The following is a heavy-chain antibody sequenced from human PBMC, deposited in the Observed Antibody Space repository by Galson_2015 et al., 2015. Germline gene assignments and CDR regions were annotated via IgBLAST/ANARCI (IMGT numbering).Heavy chain of an antibody. J-gene: IGHJ5*02. CDR1: GFTFSSYG. D-gene: IGHD4-17*01. CDR3: AKEGRGYDYGDYWPNWFDP. V-gene: IGHV3-30*18. Sequence: SLRLSCAASGFTFSSYGMHWVRQAPGKGLEWVAVISYDGSNKYYADSVKGRFTISRDNSKNTLYLQMNSLRAEDTAVCYCAKEGRGYDYGDYWPNWFDPWGQGTLVTVSS. CDR2: ISYDGSNK.